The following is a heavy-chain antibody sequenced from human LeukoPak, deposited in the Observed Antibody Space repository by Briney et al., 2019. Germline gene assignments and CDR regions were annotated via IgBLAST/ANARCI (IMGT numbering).Heavy chain of an antibody. CDR3: ARASSSAFDY. Sequence: GGSLRLSCAASGFTFSSHWMTWVRQAPGKGLEWVANIKQDGSEKYYVDSVKGRFSISRDNAKSSLYLQTNSLRDEDTAVYYCARASSSAFDYWGQGTVVTVSS. J-gene: IGHJ4*02. D-gene: IGHD6-6*01. CDR2: IKQDGSEK. V-gene: IGHV3-7*01. CDR1: GFTFSSHW.